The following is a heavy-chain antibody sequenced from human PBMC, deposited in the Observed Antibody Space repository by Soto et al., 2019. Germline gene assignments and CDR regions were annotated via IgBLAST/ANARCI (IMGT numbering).Heavy chain of an antibody. CDR3: AREYTYGSNFFDC. Sequence: QVQVQGSGPGLVTPSQTLSLTCTVSGGSNSSAAYYWSWIRQHPGKGLEWIGDISHSGSTYYNPSLKSRVIISVDTSKNQFSLSLTSVTAADTAVYYCAREYTYGSNFFDCWGQGARVTVSS. J-gene: IGHJ4*02. CDR2: ISHSGST. V-gene: IGHV4-31*03. D-gene: IGHD2-2*02. CDR1: GGSNSSAAYY.